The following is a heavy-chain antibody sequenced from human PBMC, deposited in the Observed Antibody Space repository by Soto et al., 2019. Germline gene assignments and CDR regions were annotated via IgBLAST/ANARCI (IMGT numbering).Heavy chain of an antibody. Sequence: PGGSLRLSCAASGFAFNSYEMDWVRQAPGKGLEWVANIKSGGNTKFYVDSVKGRFTISRDDAKNSLYLDMNSLRAEDTAVYYCVKEKSVMYSGYDVFDVWGQGTMVTVSS. V-gene: IGHV3-48*03. CDR2: IKSGGNTK. CDR3: VKEKSVMYSGYDVFDV. CDR1: GFAFNSYE. D-gene: IGHD5-12*01. J-gene: IGHJ3*01.